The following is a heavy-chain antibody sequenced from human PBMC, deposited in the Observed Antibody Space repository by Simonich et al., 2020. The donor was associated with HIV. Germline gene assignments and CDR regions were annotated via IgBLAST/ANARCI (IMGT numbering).Heavy chain of an antibody. CDR2: TGPKNGGP. CDR1: GYPFTDYY. V-gene: IGHV1-69-2*01. Sequence: EVQLVQSGAEVKKPGAPVKISCNVSGYPFTDYYLNWRGQAPEKGLEWIVITGPKNGGPTNPEKFQGRATMTADTSTDTAYMEVSSLRSEDTAVYYCATLEVKDEVLTGYTYWFFDLWGRGTLVTVSS. D-gene: IGHD3-9*01. CDR3: ATLEVKDEVLTGYTYWFFDL. J-gene: IGHJ2*01.